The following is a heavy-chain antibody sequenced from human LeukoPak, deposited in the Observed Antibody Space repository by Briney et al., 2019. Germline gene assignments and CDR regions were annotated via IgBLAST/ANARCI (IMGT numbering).Heavy chain of an antibody. Sequence: SETVSLTCAVYGGSFSGYYWSWIRQPPGKVLEWIGEINHSGSTNYNPSLKSRVTISVDTSKNQFSLKLSSVTAADTAVYYCARRKLNDYVWGSYRAYFDYWGQGTLVTVSS. D-gene: IGHD3-16*02. CDR1: GGSFSGYY. CDR3: ARRKLNDYVWGSYRAYFDY. J-gene: IGHJ4*02. V-gene: IGHV4-34*01. CDR2: INHSGST.